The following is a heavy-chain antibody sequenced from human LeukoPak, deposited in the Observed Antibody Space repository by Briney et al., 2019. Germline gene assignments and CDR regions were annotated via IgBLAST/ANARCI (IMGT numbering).Heavy chain of an antibody. Sequence: SETLSLTCTVSGDSINSLDLWSWVRQPPGKGLEWTGEMYLSGTTHSNPSVKSRVTISIDKSKNQFFLNLSSVTAADTAVYYCASLVGRYSSGLYYYYFDYWGQGTLVTVSS. J-gene: IGHJ4*02. CDR3: ASLVGRYSSGLYYYYFDY. CDR2: MYLSGTT. V-gene: IGHV4-4*02. D-gene: IGHD3-22*01. CDR1: GDSINSLDL.